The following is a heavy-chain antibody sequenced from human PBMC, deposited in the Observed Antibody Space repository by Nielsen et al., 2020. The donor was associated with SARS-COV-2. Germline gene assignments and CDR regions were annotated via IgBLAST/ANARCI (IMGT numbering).Heavy chain of an antibody. Sequence: WIRQPPGKGLEWIGEIYHSGSTNYNPSLKSRVTISVDKSKNQFSLKLSSVTAADTAVYYCARHHRCVVPAAGCYYYGMDVWGQGTTVTVSS. J-gene: IGHJ6*02. D-gene: IGHD2-2*01. CDR2: IYHSGST. CDR3: ARHHRCVVPAAGCYYYGMDV. V-gene: IGHV4-4*02.